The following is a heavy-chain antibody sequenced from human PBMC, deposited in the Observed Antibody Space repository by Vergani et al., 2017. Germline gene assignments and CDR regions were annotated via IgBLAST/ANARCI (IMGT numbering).Heavy chain of an antibody. CDR3: ASGPFNSIAVAGSGFDY. J-gene: IGHJ4*02. CDR1: GYTFTGYY. CDR2: INPNSGGT. Sequence: QVQLVQSGAEVKKPGASVKVSCKASGYTFTGYYMHWVRQAPGQGLEWMGWINPNSGGTNYAQKFQGWVTMTRDTSISTAYMELSRLRADDTAVYYCASGPFNSIAVAGSGFDYWGQGTLVTVSS. D-gene: IGHD6-19*01. V-gene: IGHV1-2*04.